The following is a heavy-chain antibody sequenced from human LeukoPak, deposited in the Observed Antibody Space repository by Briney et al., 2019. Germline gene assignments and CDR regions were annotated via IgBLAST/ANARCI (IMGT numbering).Heavy chain of an antibody. D-gene: IGHD3-22*01. CDR1: RYTFTGYY. J-gene: IGHJ4*02. V-gene: IGHV1-2*02. CDR2: INPNSGGT. Sequence: GASVKVSCKASRYTFTGYYMHWVRQAPGQGLEWMGWINPNSGGTKSAQKFQGRVTMTRDTSISTAYMELSRLRSDDTAVYYCARDPYDSSSYYYSYFDYWGQGTLVTVSS. CDR3: ARDPYDSSSYYYSYFDY.